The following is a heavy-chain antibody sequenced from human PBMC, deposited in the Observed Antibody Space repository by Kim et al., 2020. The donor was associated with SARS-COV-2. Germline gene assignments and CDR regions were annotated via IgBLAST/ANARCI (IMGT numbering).Heavy chain of an antibody. V-gene: IGHV4-34*01. CDR3: ARAPPLRNSYGFYYYYGMDV. CDR1: GGSFSGYY. CDR2: INHSGST. J-gene: IGHJ6*02. Sequence: SETLSLTCAVYGGSFSGYYWSWIRQSPGKGLEWIGEINHSGSTNYNPSLKSRVTISVDTSKNQFSLKLSSVTAADTAVYYCARAPPLRNSYGFYYYYGMDVWGQGTTVTVSS. D-gene: IGHD5-18*01.